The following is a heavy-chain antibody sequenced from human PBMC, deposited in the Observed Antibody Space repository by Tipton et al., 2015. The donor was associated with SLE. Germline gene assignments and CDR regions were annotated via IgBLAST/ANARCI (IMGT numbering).Heavy chain of an antibody. CDR1: GYSISSGYY. D-gene: IGHD3-10*01. Sequence: TLSLTCAVSGYSISSGYYWGWIRQPPGKGLEWIGSIYYSGSTYYNPSLKSRVTISVDTSKNQFSLKLSSVTAADTAVYYCARRGRGSPDYWGQGTLVTVSS. J-gene: IGHJ4*02. CDR2: IYYSGST. V-gene: IGHV4-38-2*01. CDR3: ARRGRGSPDY.